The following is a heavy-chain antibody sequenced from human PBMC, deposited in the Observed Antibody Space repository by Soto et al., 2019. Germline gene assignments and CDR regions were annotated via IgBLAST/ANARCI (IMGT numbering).Heavy chain of an antibody. V-gene: IGHV3-48*03. CDR3: VRESGSLAFDS. J-gene: IGHJ4*02. CDR1: GLTFSTDE. Sequence: EVQLVASGGGLGPPGGSLRLSCAVSGLTFSTDEMNWVRQAPGKGLEWLAYISYTSTTIKYADSVKGRFAVSRDNAKKSLSLQMNNLRVEDTAVYYCVRESGSLAFDSWGQGTLVTVSS. D-gene: IGHD1-1*01. CDR2: ISYTSTTI.